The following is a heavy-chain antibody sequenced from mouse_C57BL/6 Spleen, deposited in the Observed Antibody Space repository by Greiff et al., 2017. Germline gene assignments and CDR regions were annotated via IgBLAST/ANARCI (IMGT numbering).Heavy chain of an antibody. CDR2: IDPSDSYT. V-gene: IGHV1-50*01. D-gene: IGHD2-1*01. J-gene: IGHJ3*01. CDR3: ARAGVDYGIAFAY. CDR1: GYTFTSYW. Sequence: VQLQQPGAELVKPGASVKLSCKASGYTFTSYWMQWVKQRPGQGLEWIGEIDPSDSYTNYNQKFKGKATLTVDTSSSTAYMQLSSLTSEDSAVYYCARAGVDYGIAFAYWGQGTLVTVAA.